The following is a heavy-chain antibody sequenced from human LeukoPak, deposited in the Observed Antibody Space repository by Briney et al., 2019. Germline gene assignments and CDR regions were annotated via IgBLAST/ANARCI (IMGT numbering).Heavy chain of an antibody. CDR2: LSASGTDT. CDR1: GFIFRDYY. D-gene: IGHD3-10*01. V-gene: IGHV3-11*04. J-gene: IGHJ4*02. Sequence: GGSLRLSCAVSGFIFRDYYMSWICQAPGKRLEWVSHLSASGTDTRYTDSVKGRFTISRDNANNRLFLQMNSLRVDDTAVYYCAFAVREPAYWGQGTLVTVSS. CDR3: AFAVREPAY.